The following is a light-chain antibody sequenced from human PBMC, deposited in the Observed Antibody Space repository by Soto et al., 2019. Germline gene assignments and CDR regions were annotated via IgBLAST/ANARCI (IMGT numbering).Light chain of an antibody. Sequence: QSVLTQPPSVSAAPGQKVTISCSGSSSNIGNNYVSCYQQLPGTAPKLLIYDNNKRPSGIPDRFSGSKSGTSATLGITGLQTGDEADYYCGTWDGSLSAVLFGGGTKLTVL. V-gene: IGLV1-51*01. CDR1: SSNIGNNY. CDR3: GTWDGSLSAVL. J-gene: IGLJ2*01. CDR2: DNN.